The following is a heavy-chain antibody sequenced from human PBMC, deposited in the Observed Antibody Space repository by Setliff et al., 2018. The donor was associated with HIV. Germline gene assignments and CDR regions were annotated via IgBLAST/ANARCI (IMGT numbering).Heavy chain of an antibody. V-gene: IGHV4-39*07. Sequence: PSETLSLTCTVSGGSMRSSSYYWGWIRQPPGKGLEWIGSIGYSGSTYYNPSLKSRVTMSVDTSKSQFSLELSSVTAADTAVYYCARDSGYHSGIKKWFDPWGQGTLVTVSS. CDR1: GGSMRSSSYY. CDR2: IGYSGST. J-gene: IGHJ5*02. CDR3: ARDSGYHSGIKKWFDP. D-gene: IGHD3-10*01.